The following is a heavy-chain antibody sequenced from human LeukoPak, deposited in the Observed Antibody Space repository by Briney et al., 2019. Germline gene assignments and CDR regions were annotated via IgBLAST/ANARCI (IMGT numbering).Heavy chain of an antibody. V-gene: IGHV3-23*01. D-gene: IGHD3-3*01. Sequence: SGGSLRLSCAASGFTFSSYAMSWVRQAPGKGLEWVAAISGSGGKTYYADSVKGRFTISRDNSKNTLYLQMNSLRAEDTAVYSCARGLGGIFGVVITASPFFDYWGQGTLVTVSS. J-gene: IGHJ4*02. CDR1: GFTFSSYA. CDR2: ISGSGGKT. CDR3: ARGLGGIFGVVITASPFFDY.